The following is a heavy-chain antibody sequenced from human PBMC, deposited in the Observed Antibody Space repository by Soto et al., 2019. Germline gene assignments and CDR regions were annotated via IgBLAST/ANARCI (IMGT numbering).Heavy chain of an antibody. CDR2: INWNGGII. V-gene: IGHV3-20*01. CDR1: GFTFDDYG. Sequence: EVQLVESGGGVVRPGGSLRLSCAASGFTFDDYGMSWVRQAPGKGLEWVSGINWNGGIIGYADSVKCRVTISRDNAKNSLYLQMNSLRAEDTALYHCARRCGGSCYSHGAFDIWGQGTMVTVSS. CDR3: ARRCGGSCYSHGAFDI. D-gene: IGHD2-15*01. J-gene: IGHJ3*02.